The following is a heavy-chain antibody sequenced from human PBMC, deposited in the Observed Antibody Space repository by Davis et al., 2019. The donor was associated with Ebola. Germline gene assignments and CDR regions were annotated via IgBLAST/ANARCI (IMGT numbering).Heavy chain of an antibody. D-gene: IGHD2-8*02. J-gene: IGHJ6*03. CDR2: ISSSGNYI. CDR1: GFTFSSYS. V-gene: IGHV3-21*04. CDR3: AKGTTGYYYYMYA. Sequence: GESLKISCAASGFTFSSYSMNWVRQAPGQGLEWVSYISSSGNYIHYADSVNGRFSISRDNSKNSLYLQMNSLRPEDTSLYYCAKGTTGYYYYMYAWGRGTAVTVS.